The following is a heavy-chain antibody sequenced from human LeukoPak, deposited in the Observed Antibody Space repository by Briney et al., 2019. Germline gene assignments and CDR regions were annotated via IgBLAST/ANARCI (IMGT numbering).Heavy chain of an antibody. V-gene: IGHV4-31*11. D-gene: IGHD1-26*01. J-gene: IGHJ4*02. CDR3: ARVEWESYYFDY. Sequence: PSETLSLTCAVYGGSFSGYYWSWIRQHPGEGLEWIGYISNSGSAYYNPSLKSRVTMSGDTSKNQFSLRLTSVTAADTAVYFCARVEWESYYFDYWGQGTLVTVSS. CDR1: GGSFSGYY. CDR2: ISNSGSA.